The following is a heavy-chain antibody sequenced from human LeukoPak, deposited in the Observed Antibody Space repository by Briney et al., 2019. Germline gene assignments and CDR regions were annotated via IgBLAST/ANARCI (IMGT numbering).Heavy chain of an antibody. CDR1: GYTFTSYG. CDR2: INPTGTTT. Sequence: GASVKVSCKASGYTFTSYGISWVRQAPGQGLEWVGLINPTGTTTLYAQKFQGRVTLTRDMSTSTDYMELRSLKSEDTAVYYCAGDNSVGDIAWWFDPWGQGTLVTVSS. J-gene: IGHJ5*02. V-gene: IGHV1-46*01. D-gene: IGHD3-10*01. CDR3: AGDNSVGDIAWWFDP.